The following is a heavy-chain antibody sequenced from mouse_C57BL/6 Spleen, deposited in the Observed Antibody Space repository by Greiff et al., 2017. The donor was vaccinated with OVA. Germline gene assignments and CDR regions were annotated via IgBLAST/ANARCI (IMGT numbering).Heavy chain of an antibody. D-gene: IGHD2-3*01. CDR2: ISSGSSTI. CDR3: ASDGYYEGWYFDV. Sequence: DVMLVESGGGVVKPGGSLKLSCAASGFTFSDYGMHWVRQAPEKGLEWVAYISSGSSTIYYADTVKGRFTISRDNAKNTLFLQMTSLRSEDTAMYYCASDGYYEGWYFDVWGTGTTVTVSS. CDR1: GFTFSDYG. J-gene: IGHJ1*03. V-gene: IGHV5-17*01.